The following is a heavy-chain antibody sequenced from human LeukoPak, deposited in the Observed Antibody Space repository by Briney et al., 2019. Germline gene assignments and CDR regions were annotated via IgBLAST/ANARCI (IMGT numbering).Heavy chain of an antibody. V-gene: IGHV3-53*01. CDR1: GFTVSSNY. Sequence: GGSLRLSCKVSGFTVSSNYMSWVRQAPGKGLEWVSIIHSVGDTFYADSVKGRFTTSRDNSNNMVYLQMNSLTVEDTAVYYCARQGTGLDYWGQGTLVTVSS. J-gene: IGHJ4*02. CDR3: ARQGTGLDY. CDR2: IHSVGDT. D-gene: IGHD1-1*01.